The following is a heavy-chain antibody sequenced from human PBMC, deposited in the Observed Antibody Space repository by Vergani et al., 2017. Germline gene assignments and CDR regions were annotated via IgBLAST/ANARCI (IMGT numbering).Heavy chain of an antibody. CDR2: ISNDGGNK. CDR3: VRGGRGDHGDFWSRLGP. D-gene: IGHD3-3*01. CDR1: GCSFRGHG. Sequence: QVHLVESGGGVVQPGRSLTLSCVASGCSFRGHGMHWVRQAPAKGLEWVAVISNDGGNKYYADSVKVRFTIYKDNTVDMLSLQMNSLRPDDTAVYYCVRGGRGDHGDFWSRLGPWGQGTRVIVSS. J-gene: IGHJ5*02. V-gene: IGHV3-30*03.